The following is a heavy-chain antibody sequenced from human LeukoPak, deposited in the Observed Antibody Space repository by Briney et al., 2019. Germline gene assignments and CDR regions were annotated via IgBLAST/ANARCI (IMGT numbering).Heavy chain of an antibody. CDR1: EFTFGSYR. J-gene: IGHJ3*01. Sequence: GGSLRLSCAASEFTFGSYRMTSVRQAPGKGLEWVANINRDGSKNHFVDSVKGRFTISRDNAKNFLYLQMNSLRAEDTAVYFCARDSSPYCGDDCYFDAFDLWGQGTAVTVSS. V-gene: IGHV3-7*03. CDR2: INRDGSKN. CDR3: ARDSSPYCGDDCYFDAFDL. D-gene: IGHD2-21*02.